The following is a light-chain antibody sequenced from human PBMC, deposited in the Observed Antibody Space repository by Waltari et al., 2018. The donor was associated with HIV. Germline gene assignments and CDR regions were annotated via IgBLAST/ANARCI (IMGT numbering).Light chain of an antibody. CDR1: STHAGGFYS. V-gene: IGLV2-23*02. J-gene: IGLJ2*01. CDR2: DVT. Sequence: QCALTQPASLLGSPRPSIHISSSATSTHAGGFYSVSRYQQHPGNAPQLIIYDVTQRPSGVSNRFSGSKSGNTASLTISGLQAEDEADYYCCSYAGSSTFAVFGGGTKLTVL. CDR3: CSYAGSSTFAV.